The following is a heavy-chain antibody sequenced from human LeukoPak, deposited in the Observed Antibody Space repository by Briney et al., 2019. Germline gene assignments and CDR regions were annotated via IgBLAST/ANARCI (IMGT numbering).Heavy chain of an antibody. Sequence: QAGGSLRLSCAASGFTFSSYGMHWVRQAPGKGLEWVAVISYDGSNKYYADSVKGRFTISRDNSKNTLYLQMNSLRAEDTAVYYCAKNLKGSGDSYGRPTFDYWGQGTLVTVSS. CDR1: GFTFSSYG. D-gene: IGHD5-18*01. CDR3: AKNLKGSGDSYGRPTFDY. CDR2: ISYDGSNK. V-gene: IGHV3-30*18. J-gene: IGHJ4*02.